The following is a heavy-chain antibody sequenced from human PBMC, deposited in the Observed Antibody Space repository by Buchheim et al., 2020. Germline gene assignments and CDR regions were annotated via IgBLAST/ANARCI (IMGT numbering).Heavy chain of an antibody. CDR2: IYYSGST. J-gene: IGHJ4*02. V-gene: IGHV4-30-4*01. D-gene: IGHD5-18*01. CDR1: GGSISSGDYY. Sequence: QVQLQESGPGLVKPSQTLSLTCTVSGGSISSGDYYWSWIRQPPGKGLEWIGYIYYSGSTYYNPSLKSRVTISVDTSKNKFSLKLSSVTAADTAVYYCAKWPFWEVDTAMVHPGGGDYWGQGTL. CDR3: AKWPFWEVDTAMVHPGGGDY.